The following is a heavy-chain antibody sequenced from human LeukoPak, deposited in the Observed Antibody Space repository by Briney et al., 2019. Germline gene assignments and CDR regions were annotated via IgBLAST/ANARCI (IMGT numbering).Heavy chain of an antibody. CDR2: ISSSSTYI. CDR3: VKSSGWNYYYYYMDV. CDR1: GFTFSNYG. V-gene: IGHV3-21*01. D-gene: IGHD6-19*01. J-gene: IGHJ6*03. Sequence: GGSLRLSCAASGFTFSNYGMNWFRQAPGKGLEWVSSISSSSTYIYYADSVKGRFTISRDNAKNSLYLQMNSLRAEDTAVYYCVKSSGWNYYYYYMDVWGKGTTVIASS.